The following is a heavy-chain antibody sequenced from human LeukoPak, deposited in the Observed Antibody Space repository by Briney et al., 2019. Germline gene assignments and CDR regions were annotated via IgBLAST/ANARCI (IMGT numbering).Heavy chain of an antibody. Sequence: PGGSLRLSCAASGFTFSNYGMHWVRQAPGKGLEWVAVISYGGSNKYYADSVKGRFTISRDNSKNTLYLQMNSLRAEDTAVYYCAKDRIEMATTFDYWGQGTLVTVSS. CDR1: GFTFSNYG. V-gene: IGHV3-30*18. J-gene: IGHJ4*02. CDR3: AKDRIEMATTFDY. CDR2: ISYGGSNK. D-gene: IGHD5-24*01.